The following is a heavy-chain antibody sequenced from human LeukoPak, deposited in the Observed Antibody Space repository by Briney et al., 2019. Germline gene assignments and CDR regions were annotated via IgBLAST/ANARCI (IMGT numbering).Heavy chain of an antibody. CDR1: GFTFSNYA. CDR2: ISYDGSKQ. CDR3: ARPLMVYVIKSNNWFDP. Sequence: GGSLRLSCAASGFTFSNYAMHWVRQSPSKGLEWVALISYDGSKQYYADSVKGRFAISRDNSKNTLYLEMNSLRAEDTAVYYRARPLMVYVIKSNNWFDPWGQGTLVTVSS. D-gene: IGHD2-8*01. J-gene: IGHJ5*02. V-gene: IGHV3-30*09.